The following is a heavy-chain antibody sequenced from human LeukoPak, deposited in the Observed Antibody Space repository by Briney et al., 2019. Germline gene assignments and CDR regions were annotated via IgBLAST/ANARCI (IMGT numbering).Heavy chain of an antibody. CDR1: GFTVSSNY. D-gene: IGHD6-19*01. J-gene: IGHJ4*02. CDR3: ASGHSSGWYYFDY. V-gene: IGHV3-53*01. CDR2: IYSGGNT. Sequence: PGGSLRLSCAASGFTVSSNYMNWVRQAPGKGLEWVSVIYSGGNTYYSNSVKGRFTISRDSSKNTVYLEVNSLGAEDTAVYFCASGHSSGWYYFDYWGQGTLVTVSS.